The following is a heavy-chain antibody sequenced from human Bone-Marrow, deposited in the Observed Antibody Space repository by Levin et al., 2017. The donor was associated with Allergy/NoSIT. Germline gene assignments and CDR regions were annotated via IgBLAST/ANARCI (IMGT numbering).Heavy chain of an antibody. CDR3: ARAEYDYYGMDV. Sequence: GESLKISCAASGFSVSSKHMSWVRQAPGKGLEWVSVIYSGGNTYYADSVKGRFTISRDISKNTLFLQMNSLRAEDTAVYYCARAEYDYYGMDVWGQGTTVTVSS. CDR1: GFSVSSKH. V-gene: IGHV3-53*01. J-gene: IGHJ6*02. CDR2: IYSGGNT.